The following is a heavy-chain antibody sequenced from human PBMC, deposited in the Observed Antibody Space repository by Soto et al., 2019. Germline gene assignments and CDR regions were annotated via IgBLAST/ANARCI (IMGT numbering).Heavy chain of an antibody. CDR2: IGPDGSRT. J-gene: IGHJ6*03. D-gene: IGHD2-15*01. V-gene: IGHV3-64*01. CDR3: ARVRCSGGNCYSNSYYMDV. CDR1: GFTFSAYG. Sequence: GGSLRLSCAASGFTFSAYGMHWVRQAPGKGLEYVSAIGPDGSRTYYANSVKGRFTISRDNSKNTLYLQMGSLRAEDMAVYYCARVRCSGGNCYSNSYYMDVWGKGTTVTVSS.